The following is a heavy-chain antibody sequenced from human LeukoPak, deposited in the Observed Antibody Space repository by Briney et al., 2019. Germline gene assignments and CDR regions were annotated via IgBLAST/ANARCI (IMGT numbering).Heavy chain of an antibody. CDR3: ARGYYDILTAYYNVDY. V-gene: IGHV3-21*01. D-gene: IGHD3-9*01. CDR1: GFTFSSYA. CDR2: ISSSSSYI. J-gene: IGHJ4*02. Sequence: PGGSLRLSCAASGFTFSSYAMNWVRQAPGKGLEWVSSISSSSSYIYYADSVEGRFTISRDNAKNSLYLQMNSLRAEDTAVYYCARGYYDILTAYYNVDYWGQGTLVTVSS.